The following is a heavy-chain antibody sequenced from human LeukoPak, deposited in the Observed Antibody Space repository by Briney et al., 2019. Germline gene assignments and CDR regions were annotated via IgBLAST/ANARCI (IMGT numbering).Heavy chain of an antibody. D-gene: IGHD1-26*01. V-gene: IGHV4-31*03. CDR3: ARDGWEASDYYYYMDV. J-gene: IGHJ6*03. CDR2: IYYSGST. CDR1: GGSISSGGYY. Sequence: SQTLSLTCTVSGGSISSGGYYWSWIRQHPGKGLEWIGYIYYSGSTYYNPSLKSRVTISVDTSKNQFSLKLSSVTAADTAVYYCARDGWEASDYYYYMDVWGKGTTVTVSS.